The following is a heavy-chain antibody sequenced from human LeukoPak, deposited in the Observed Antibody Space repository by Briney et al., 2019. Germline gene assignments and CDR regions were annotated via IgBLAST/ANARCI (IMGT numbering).Heavy chain of an antibody. D-gene: IGHD5-18*01. CDR3: ASSLDTAMARDAFDI. J-gene: IGHJ3*02. CDR2: IYYSGST. V-gene: IGHV4-39*01. CDR1: GGSISSSSYY. Sequence: PSETLSLTCTVSGGSISSSSYYWGWIRQPPGKGLEWIGSIYYSGSTYYNPSLKSRVTVSVDTSKNQFSLKLSSVTAADTAVYYCASSLDTAMARDAFDIWGQGTMVTVSS.